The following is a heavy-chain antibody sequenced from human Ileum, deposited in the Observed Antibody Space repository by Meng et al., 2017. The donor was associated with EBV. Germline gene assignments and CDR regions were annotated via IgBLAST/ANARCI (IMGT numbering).Heavy chain of an antibody. J-gene: IGHJ4*02. CDR3: ARGSYYFDS. CDR2: TYYRSKWNT. V-gene: IGHV6-1*01. D-gene: IGHD1-26*01. CDR1: GDSVSSISGA. Sequence: VKLQQSGPGLLKPSQTRSLTCAISGDSVSSISGAWNWIRQSPSRGLEWLGRTYYRSKWNTDYAVSVSSRITISPDTSKNQFSLQLNSVTPEDTAVYYCARGSYYFDSWGQGTLVTVSS.